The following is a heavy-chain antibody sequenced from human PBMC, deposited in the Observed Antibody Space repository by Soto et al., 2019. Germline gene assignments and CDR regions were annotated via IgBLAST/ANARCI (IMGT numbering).Heavy chain of an antibody. CDR2: IYWDEDK. CDR3: AHKGGRGAGMDV. V-gene: IGHV2-5*02. CDR1: GFSLSSSGVG. D-gene: IGHD2-15*01. Sequence: QITLKESGPTLVKPTQTLTLTCTFSGFSLSSSGVGVGWIRQPPGKAPEWLALIYWDEDKRYSPSLKTRRTITKDTYTNEVVLTMTNMDPVDTGTYYCAHKGGRGAGMDVWGQGTTVTVSS. J-gene: IGHJ6*02.